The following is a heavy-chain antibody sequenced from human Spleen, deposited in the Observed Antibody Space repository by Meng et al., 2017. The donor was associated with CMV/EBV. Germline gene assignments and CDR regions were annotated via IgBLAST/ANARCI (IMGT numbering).Heavy chain of an antibody. CDR3: ARDRQLADAFDI. D-gene: IGHD1-1*01. CDR2: ISYDGSNK. CDR1: GFTFSSYA. J-gene: IGHJ3*02. Sequence: GESLKISCAASGFTFSSYAMHWVRQAPGKGLEWVAVISYDGSNKYYADSVKGRFTISRDNSKNTLYLQMNSLRAEDTAVYYCARDRQLADAFDIWGQGTTVTVSS. V-gene: IGHV3-30-3*01.